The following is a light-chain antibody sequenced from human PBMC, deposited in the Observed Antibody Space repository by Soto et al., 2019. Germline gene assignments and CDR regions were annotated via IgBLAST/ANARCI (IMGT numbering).Light chain of an antibody. CDR1: QSLRSS. CDR2: GAS. Sequence: TQSPATLSVSPWEIATLSCRASQSLRSSLAWYQQKPGQAPRLLIYGASSRATGIPDRFSGSGSGTDFTLTISRLEPEDFAVYYCHQYDSWTFGQGTKVDIK. CDR3: HQYDSWT. V-gene: IGKV3-20*01. J-gene: IGKJ1*01.